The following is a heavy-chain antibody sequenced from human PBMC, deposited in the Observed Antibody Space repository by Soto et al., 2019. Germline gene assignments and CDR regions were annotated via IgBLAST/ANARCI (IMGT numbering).Heavy chain of an antibody. CDR3: ARHRLAKAGYYYXMDV. J-gene: IGHJ6*03. CDR1: GGSISSYY. D-gene: IGHD1-26*01. CDR2: IYYSGST. V-gene: IGHV4-59*08. Sequence: SETLSLTCTVSGGSISSYYWSWIRQPPGKGLEWIGYIYYSGSTNYNPSLKSRVTISVDTSKNQFSLKLSSVTAADTAVYYCARHRLAKAGYYYXMDVWGKGTTVTVSS.